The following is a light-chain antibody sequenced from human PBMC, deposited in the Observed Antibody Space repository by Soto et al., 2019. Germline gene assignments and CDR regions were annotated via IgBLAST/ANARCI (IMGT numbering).Light chain of an antibody. CDR3: CSYTTSSTNWV. Sequence: QSALTQPASVSGSPGQSITISCTGTSSDVGGYNYVSCYQQHPGKAPKHMIYEVSNRPSGVYNRFSGSKSGNTASLTISGLQAEEEADYYCCSYTTSSTNWVFGGGTKVTVL. J-gene: IGLJ3*02. CDR1: SSDVGGYNY. V-gene: IGLV2-14*01. CDR2: EVS.